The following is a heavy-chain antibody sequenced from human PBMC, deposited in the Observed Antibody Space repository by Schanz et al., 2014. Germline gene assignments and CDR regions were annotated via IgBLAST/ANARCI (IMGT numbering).Heavy chain of an antibody. D-gene: IGHD3-10*01. CDR2: IDTGNGYT. CDR1: GYTFTRYA. V-gene: IGHV1-3*04. CDR3: ATEPSGSLDY. J-gene: IGHJ4*02. Sequence: QLVQYGAEVKKPGASVKFACKSSGYTFTRYAIHWVRQAPGHRLEWMGRIDTGNGYTHYSETSPDRVAISADKSASTAYMEVRSLTSEDTAVYYCATEPSGSLDYWGLGTLVTVSS.